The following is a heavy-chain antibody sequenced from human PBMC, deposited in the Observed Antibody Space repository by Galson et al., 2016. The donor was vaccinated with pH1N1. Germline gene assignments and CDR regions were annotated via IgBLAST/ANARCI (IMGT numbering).Heavy chain of an antibody. CDR1: GYSFTTSW. V-gene: IGHV5-51*01. CDR2: IYPGDSDT. CDR3: TRQVDRDAGMVGEDAYDI. Sequence: QSGAQVKKPGESLKISCKASGYSFTTSWIGWVRQMPGKGLEWMGIIYPGDSDTRYSPSFHGHVTVSADKSISTAYLQWRSLKDSDTAMYYCTRQVDRDAGMVGEDAYDIWGQGTMVTVSS. J-gene: IGHJ3*02. D-gene: IGHD5-12*01.